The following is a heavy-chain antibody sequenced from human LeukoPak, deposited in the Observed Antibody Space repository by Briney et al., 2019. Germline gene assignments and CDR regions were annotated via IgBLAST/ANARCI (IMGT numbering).Heavy chain of an antibody. CDR3: ARARGDTVTTTYYYYYYYMDV. D-gene: IGHD4-17*01. V-gene: IGHV4-30-2*01. CDR2: IYHSGST. CDR1: GGSISSGGYY. J-gene: IGHJ6*03. Sequence: SETLSLTCTVSGGSISSGGYYWSWIRQPPGKGLEWIGYIYHSGSTYYNPSLKSRVTISVDRSKNQFSLKLSSVTAADTAVYYCARARGDTVTTTYYYYYYYMDVWGKGTTVTVSS.